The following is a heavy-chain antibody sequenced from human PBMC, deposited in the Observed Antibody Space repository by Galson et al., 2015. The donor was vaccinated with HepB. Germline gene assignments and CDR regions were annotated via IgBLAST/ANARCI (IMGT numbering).Heavy chain of an antibody. Sequence: SVKVSCKASGYTFTSYDINWVRQATGQGLEWMGWMNPNSGNTGYAQKFQGRVTMTRNTSISTAYMELSSLRSEDTAVYYCSALLDTAMVTSLYYYYGMDVWGQGTTVTVSS. J-gene: IGHJ6*02. CDR3: SALLDTAMVTSLYYYYGMDV. CDR2: MNPNSGNT. V-gene: IGHV1-8*01. CDR1: GYTFTSYD. D-gene: IGHD5-18*01.